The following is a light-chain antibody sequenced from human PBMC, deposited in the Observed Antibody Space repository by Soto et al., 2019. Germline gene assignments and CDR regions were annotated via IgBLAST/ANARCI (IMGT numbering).Light chain of an antibody. J-gene: IGLJ1*01. CDR1: SSDVGNYNL. V-gene: IGLV2-23*02. CDR3: CSYAGSSTPLI. CDR2: EVS. Sequence: QSVLTQAASVSGSPGQSITISCTGTSSDVGNYNLVSWYQQHPGKAPKLMIYEVSKWPSGVSNRFSGSKSGNTASLTISGLQAEDEADYYCCSYAGSSTPLIFGTGTKVTVL.